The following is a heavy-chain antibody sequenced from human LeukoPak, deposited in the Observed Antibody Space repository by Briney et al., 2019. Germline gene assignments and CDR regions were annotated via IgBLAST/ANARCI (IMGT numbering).Heavy chain of an antibody. Sequence: SGGFLRLSCAASGCTFSSYAMHWVRQAPGKGLEWVAVISYDGSNKYYADSVKGRFTISRDNSKTTLYLQMNSLRAEDTAVYYFARVDYFDYWGQGTLVTVSS. CDR3: ARVDYFDY. CDR1: GCTFSSYA. CDR2: ISYDGSNK. V-gene: IGHV3-30-3*01. J-gene: IGHJ4*02.